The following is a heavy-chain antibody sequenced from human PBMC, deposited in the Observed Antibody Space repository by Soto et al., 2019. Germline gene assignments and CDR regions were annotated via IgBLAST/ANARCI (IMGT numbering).Heavy chain of an antibody. Sequence: LSLTCAVSGGSISSSNWWSWVRQPPGKGLEWIGEIYHSGSTSYNPSLKSRVTISVDKSKNQFSLKLSSVTAADTAVYYCARSLGSLGYCSGGSCPTQGYFDYWGQGTLVTVSS. V-gene: IGHV4-4*02. D-gene: IGHD2-15*01. CDR3: ARSLGSLGYCSGGSCPTQGYFDY. J-gene: IGHJ4*02. CDR2: IYHSGST. CDR1: GGSISSSNW.